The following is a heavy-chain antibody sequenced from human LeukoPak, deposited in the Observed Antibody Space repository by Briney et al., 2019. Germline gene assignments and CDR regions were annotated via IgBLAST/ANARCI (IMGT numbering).Heavy chain of an antibody. CDR2: IYYTGST. CDR3: ARYIRSGDYYMDV. V-gene: IGHV4-59*11. D-gene: IGHD3-3*01. Sequence: SETLSLTCSVPGGSITSHYWSWIRQPPGKGLEWIGYIYYTGSTIYNPSLKSRATISIDTSENQVSLKLSSVTAADTALYYCARYIRSGDYYMDVWGKGTTVTVSS. J-gene: IGHJ6*03. CDR1: GGSITSHY.